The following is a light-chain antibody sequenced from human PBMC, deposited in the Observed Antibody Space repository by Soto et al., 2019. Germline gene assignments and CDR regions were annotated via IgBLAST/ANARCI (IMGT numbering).Light chain of an antibody. V-gene: IGKV1-5*01. CDR2: DAS. Sequence: DIQMTQSPSTLSASVGDRVTITCRASQSIRYFLAWYQQKSGKAPKLLIFDASILQIGVPSKFSGSGYGTDFTLTISCLQPDDLATYYCYQYNSYSSCTFGQGTKVEIK. CDR1: QSIRYF. CDR3: YQYNSYSSCT. J-gene: IGKJ1*01.